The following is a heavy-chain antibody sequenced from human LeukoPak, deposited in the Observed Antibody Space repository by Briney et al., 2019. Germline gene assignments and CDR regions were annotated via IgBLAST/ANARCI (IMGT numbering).Heavy chain of an antibody. CDR2: ISSSSSTI. V-gene: IGHV3-48*04. CDR3: ARDRSTWYYYDSSRDY. D-gene: IGHD3-22*01. J-gene: IGHJ4*02. Sequence: PGGSLRLSCAASGFTFSSYGMHWVRQAPGKGLEWVSYISSSSSTIYYADSVKGRFTISRDNAKNSLYLQMNSLRAEDTAVYYCARDRSTWYYYDSSRDYWGQGTLVTVSS. CDR1: GFTFSSYG.